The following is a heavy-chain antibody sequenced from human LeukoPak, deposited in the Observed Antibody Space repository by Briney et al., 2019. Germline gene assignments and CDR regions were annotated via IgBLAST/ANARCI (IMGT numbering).Heavy chain of an antibody. Sequence: GASVKVSCKASGYTFTSYGISWVRQAPGQGLEWMGWISAYNGNINYAQKLQGRVTMTTDTSTSTAYMELRSLRSDDTAVYYCARRGDSSGYYSLGSFYYYYYMDVWGKGTTVTVSS. J-gene: IGHJ6*03. CDR1: GYTFTSYG. V-gene: IGHV1-18*01. D-gene: IGHD3-22*01. CDR3: ARRGDSSGYYSLGSFYYYYYMDV. CDR2: ISAYNGNI.